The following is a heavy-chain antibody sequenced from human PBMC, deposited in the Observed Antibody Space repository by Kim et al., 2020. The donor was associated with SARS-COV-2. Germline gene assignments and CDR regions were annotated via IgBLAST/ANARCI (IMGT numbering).Heavy chain of an antibody. CDR3: AKDSPAIGTTAWYFDL. J-gene: IGHJ2*01. Sequence: GGSLRLSCVASGFAFSDYWMSWVRQAPGKGLEWVANIKQDESEKYLSDSAKGRFTISRDNAKNSLFLQMNSLRAEDTAVYYCAKDSPAIGTTAWYFDLWGRGTLVTVSS. CDR1: GFAFSDYW. CDR2: IKQDESEK. D-gene: IGHD1-7*01. V-gene: IGHV3-7*01.